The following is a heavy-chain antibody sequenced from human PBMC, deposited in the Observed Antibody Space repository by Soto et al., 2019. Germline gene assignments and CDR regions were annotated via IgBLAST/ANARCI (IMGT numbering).Heavy chain of an antibody. J-gene: IGHJ4*02. V-gene: IGHV4-59*08. D-gene: IGHD1-7*01. CDR2: IYYSGST. CDR1: GGSISSYY. Sequence: SETLSLTCTVSGGSISSYYWSWIRQPPGKGLEWIGYIYYSGSTNYNPSLKSRVTISVDTSKNQFSLKLSSVTAADTAVYYCARAWGDWDYYFDYWGQGTLVTVSS. CDR3: ARAWGDWDYYFDY.